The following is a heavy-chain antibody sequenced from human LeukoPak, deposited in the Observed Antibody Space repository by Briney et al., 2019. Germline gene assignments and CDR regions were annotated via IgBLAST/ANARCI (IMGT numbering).Heavy chain of an antibody. J-gene: IGHJ4*02. CDR2: INWNGGST. CDR1: GFSVSSNY. Sequence: GGSLRLSCAAFGFSVSSNYMKWIRQAPGKGLEWVSGINWNGGSTGYADSVKGRFTISRDNAKNSLYLQMNSLRAEDTALYHCARVRAVAGASPPDYWGQGTLVTVSS. CDR3: ARVRAVAGASPPDY. D-gene: IGHD6-19*01. V-gene: IGHV3-20*01.